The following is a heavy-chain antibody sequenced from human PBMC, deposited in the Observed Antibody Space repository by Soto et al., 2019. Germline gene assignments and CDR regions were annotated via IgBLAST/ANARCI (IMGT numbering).Heavy chain of an antibody. J-gene: IGHJ6*03. CDR3: ARGRSVRFLEWSLSSYYYMDV. Sequence: SETLSLTCAVYGGSFSGYYWSWIRQPPGKGLEWIGEINYSGSTNYNPSLKSRVTISVDTSKNQFSLKLSSVTAADTAVYYCARGRSVRFLEWSLSSYYYMDVWGKGTTVTVSS. D-gene: IGHD3-3*01. V-gene: IGHV4-34*01. CDR1: GGSFSGYY. CDR2: INYSGST.